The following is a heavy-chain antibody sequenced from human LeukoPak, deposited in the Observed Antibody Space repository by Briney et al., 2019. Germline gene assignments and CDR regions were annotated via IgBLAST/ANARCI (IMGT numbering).Heavy chain of an antibody. CDR3: ARRAAADGSVIDY. V-gene: IGHV4-34*01. J-gene: IGHJ4*02. Sequence: PSETLSLTCAVYGGSFSGRYWSWIRQPPGEGLEWIGQISPSGSTTYNPSLESRVTISLDTSKNQFSLRLSSVTAADTAVYYCARRAAADGSVIDYWGQGTLVTVSS. D-gene: IGHD2-2*01. CDR1: GGSFSGRY. CDR2: ISPSGST.